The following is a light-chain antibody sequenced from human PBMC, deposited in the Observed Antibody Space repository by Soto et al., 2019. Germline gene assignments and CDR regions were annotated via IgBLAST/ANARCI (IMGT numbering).Light chain of an antibody. J-gene: IGLJ2*01. CDR3: SSYTSGTTVV. Sequence: QSALTQPPSVSGSPGQSVTISCTGTSGDVGDYNRVSWYQQPPGTAPKLIIYEVINRPSGVPDRFSGSKSGNTASLTISGLQAEDEADYYCSSYTSGTTVVFGGGTKLTVL. CDR2: EVI. CDR1: SGDVGDYNR. V-gene: IGLV2-18*02.